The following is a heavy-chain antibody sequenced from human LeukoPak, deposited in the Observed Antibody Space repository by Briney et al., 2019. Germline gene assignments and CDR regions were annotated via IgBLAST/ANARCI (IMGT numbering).Heavy chain of an antibody. J-gene: IGHJ4*02. CDR3: ARRAIAVAGTFDY. Sequence: GSLRLSCAASGFTFSDYYMSWIRQPPGKGLEWIGSIYYSGSTYYNPSLKSRVTISVDTSKNQFSLKLSSVTAADTAVYYCARRAIAVAGTFDYWGQGTLVTVSS. V-gene: IGHV4-39*01. D-gene: IGHD6-19*01. CDR2: IYYSGST. CDR1: GFTFSDYY.